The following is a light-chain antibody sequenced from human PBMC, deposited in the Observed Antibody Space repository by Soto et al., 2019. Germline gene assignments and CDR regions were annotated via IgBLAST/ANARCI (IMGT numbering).Light chain of an antibody. CDR3: HLTSNIPFT. J-gene: IGKJ4*01. CDR1: QSIRSY. Sequence: MTVDLSALRASKKDRFAITCRASQSIRSYLNWYQQKPGKAPLLMIYAASNLQSGVPSRFSGSGSGTDFTLTICSLQPEDCETYYCHLTSNIPFTLGGGTKVDIK. CDR2: AAS. V-gene: IGKV1-39*01.